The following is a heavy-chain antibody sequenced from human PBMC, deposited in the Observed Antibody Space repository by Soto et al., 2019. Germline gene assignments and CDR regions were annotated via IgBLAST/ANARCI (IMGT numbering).Heavy chain of an antibody. CDR2: IYYSGST. CDR1: GYTIRSSNC. CDR3: ARVGDCSGGRCCFSVDY. V-gene: IGHV4-28*03. D-gene: IGHD2-15*01. Sequence: PSETLSLTCAVPGYTIRSSNCCGYIRQPPGNVLGYIANIYYSGSTLYNPSLKSRVTISVDTSKNQFSLKLSSVTAADTAVYYCARVGDCSGGRCCFSVDYWGQGTLVTVSS. J-gene: IGHJ4*02.